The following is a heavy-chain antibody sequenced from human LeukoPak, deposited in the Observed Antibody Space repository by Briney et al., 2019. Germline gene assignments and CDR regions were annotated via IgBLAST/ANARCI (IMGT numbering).Heavy chain of an antibody. V-gene: IGHV3-30-3*01. Sequence: PGRSLRLSCAASGFTFSSYAMHWVRQAPGKGLEWVAVISYDGSNKYYADSVKGRFTISRDNSKNTLYLQMNSLRAEDTAVYYCARDPYYDSSENYYYGMDVWGQGTTVTVSS. D-gene: IGHD3-22*01. J-gene: IGHJ6*02. CDR1: GFTFSSYA. CDR2: ISYDGSNK. CDR3: ARDPYYDSSENYYYGMDV.